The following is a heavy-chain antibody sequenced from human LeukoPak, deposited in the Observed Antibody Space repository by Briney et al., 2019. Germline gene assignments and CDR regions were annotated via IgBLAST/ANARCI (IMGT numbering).Heavy chain of an antibody. Sequence: LKWMGRIIPIFGTANYAQKFQGRVTITTDESTSTAYMELSSLRSEDTAVYYCARGGRDSSSYYVPDYWGQGTLVTVSS. CDR2: IIPIFGTA. CDR3: ARGGRDSSSYYVPDY. V-gene: IGHV1-69*05. D-gene: IGHD3-22*01. J-gene: IGHJ4*02.